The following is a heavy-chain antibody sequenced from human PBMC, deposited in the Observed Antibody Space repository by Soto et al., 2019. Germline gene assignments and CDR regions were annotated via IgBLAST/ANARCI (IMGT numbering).Heavy chain of an antibody. Sequence: QVQLQESGPGLVRPSETLSLTCTVSSDSIXXXXXXXXXXXXXXGLEGIRYTDYSGNTNYNPSLKRRVTISGDTSKNKCSLRLSSVTAADTAVYYCARAVGDPLYYLDDWGQGTLVTVSS. J-gene: IGHJ4*02. CDR1: SDSIXXXX. V-gene: IGHV4-59*08. D-gene: IGHD6-19*01. CDR3: ARAVGDPLYYLDD. CDR2: TDYSGNT.